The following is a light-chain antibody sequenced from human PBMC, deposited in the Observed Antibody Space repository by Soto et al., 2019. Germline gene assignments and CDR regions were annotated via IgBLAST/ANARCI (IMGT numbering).Light chain of an antibody. V-gene: IGLV2-14*03. Sequence: QSALTQPASVSGSPGQSITISCTGTSSDVGGYNYVSWYQHHPGKAPELIIYGVTNRPSGASLRFSGSKSGNTASLTISGLQAEDEADYYCTSYTSTGAPVVFGGGTKPTVL. CDR1: SSDVGGYNY. CDR3: TSYTSTGAPVV. J-gene: IGLJ2*01. CDR2: GVT.